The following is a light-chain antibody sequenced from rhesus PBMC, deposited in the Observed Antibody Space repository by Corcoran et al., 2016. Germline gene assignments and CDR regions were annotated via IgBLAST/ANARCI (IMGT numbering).Light chain of an antibody. V-gene: IGKV1-25*01. CDR2: ESS. CDR3: QHYNSAPWT. Sequence: DIQMTQSPSSLSASVGDRVAITCRASQDITNDLAWYQQKLGETPKLLILESSRLQSGIPSRFSGSGSWTDFTLTISGLQSEDFATYFCQHYNSAPWTFGQGTKVEIK. CDR1: QDITND. J-gene: IGKJ1*01.